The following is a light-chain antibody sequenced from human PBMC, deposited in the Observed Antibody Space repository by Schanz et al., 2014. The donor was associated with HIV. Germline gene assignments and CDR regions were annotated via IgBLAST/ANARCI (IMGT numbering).Light chain of an antibody. CDR3: QQDGALPQS. J-gene: IGKJ2*03. V-gene: IGKV3-20*01. CDR1: QSVSSSY. CDR2: GAS. Sequence: EIVLTQSPGTLSLSPGERATLSCRASQSVSSSYLAWYQQKPGQAPRLLIYGASSRATGIPDRFSGSGSGTDFTLTINRLEPEDFAMYYCQQDGALPQSFGQGTKLEIK.